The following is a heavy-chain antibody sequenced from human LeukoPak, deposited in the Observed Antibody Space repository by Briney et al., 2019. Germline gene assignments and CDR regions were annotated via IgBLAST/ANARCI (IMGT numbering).Heavy chain of an antibody. CDR1: GFTFSSYA. CDR3: AKIRACTTTSCYMTYGMDV. V-gene: IGHV3-23*01. D-gene: IGHD2-2*01. CDR2: ISSSGDST. J-gene: IGHJ6*02. Sequence: PGGSLRLPCAASGFTFSSYAMTWVRQAPGKGLEWVSVISSSGDSTYYADSVKGRFTISRDTSKNTLYLQMNSLRAEDTAVYYCAKIRACTTTSCYMTYGMDVWGQGTTVTVSS.